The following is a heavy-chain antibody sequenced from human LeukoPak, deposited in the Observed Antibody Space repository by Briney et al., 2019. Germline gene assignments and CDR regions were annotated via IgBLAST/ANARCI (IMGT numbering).Heavy chain of an antibody. CDR2: IYPGDSDT. V-gene: IGHV5-51*01. J-gene: IGHJ6*03. CDR1: GYSFTSYW. CDR3: ARCYCSGGSCPYYYYYMDV. D-gene: IGHD2-15*01. Sequence: GESLKISCKGSGYSFTSYWIGWVRQMPGKGLEWMGIIYPGDSDTRYSPSFQGQVTISADKSISTAYLQWSSLKASDTAMYYCARCYCSGGSCPYYYYYMDVWGKETTVTVSS.